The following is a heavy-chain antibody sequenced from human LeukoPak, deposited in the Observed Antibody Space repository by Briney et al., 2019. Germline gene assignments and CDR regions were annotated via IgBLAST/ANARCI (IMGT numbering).Heavy chain of an antibody. D-gene: IGHD2-21*02. CDR1: GFTFSSYA. J-gene: IGHJ6*02. Sequence: PGGSLRLSCAASGFTFSSYAMSWVRQAPGKGLEWVSAISGSGGSTYYADSGKGRFTISRDNSKNTLYLQMNSLRAEDTGVYYCAKGLVNCGGDCYSGGMDVWGQGTTVTVSS. CDR2: ISGSGGST. CDR3: AKGLVNCGGDCYSGGMDV. V-gene: IGHV3-23*01.